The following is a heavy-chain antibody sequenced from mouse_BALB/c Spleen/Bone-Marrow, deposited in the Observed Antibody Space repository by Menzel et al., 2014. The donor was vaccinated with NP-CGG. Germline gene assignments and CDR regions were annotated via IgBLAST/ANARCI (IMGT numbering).Heavy chain of an antibody. CDR3: TRKGNYFDY. V-gene: IGHV2-6-7*01. J-gene: IGHJ2*01. Sequence: QRVESGPGLVAPSQSLSITCTVSGFSLTVYGVNWVRQPPGKGLEWLGMIWGDGITDYNSAFKSRLSISKDDSKSQVFLKMNSLQTDDTAKYYCTRKGNYFDYWGQGTTLTVSS. CDR1: GFSLTVYG. CDR2: IWGDGIT.